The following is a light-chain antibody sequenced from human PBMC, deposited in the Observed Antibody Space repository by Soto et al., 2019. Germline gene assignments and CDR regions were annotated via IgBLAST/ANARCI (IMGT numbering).Light chain of an antibody. CDR3: ATLDDRQNGWV. V-gene: IGLV1-44*01. CDR2: STD. CDR1: SSNIGSNT. Sequence: QSVLTQPPSGSGTPGQRVTFSCSGSSSNIGSNTVNWYQQLPGTAPKLLIYSTDQRPSGVPDRFSGSKSGTSASLATSGLQSEDEADYYCATLDDRQNGWVFGGGTKLTVL. J-gene: IGLJ3*02.